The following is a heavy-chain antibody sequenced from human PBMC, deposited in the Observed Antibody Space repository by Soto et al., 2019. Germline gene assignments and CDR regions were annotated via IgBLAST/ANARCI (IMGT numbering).Heavy chain of an antibody. Sequence: PGGSLRLSCAASGFTFSSYAMSWVRQAPGKGLEWVSAISGSGGSTYYADSVKGRFTISRDNSKNTLYLQMNSLRAEDTAVYYWAKDNPPAGGARVDGMNVGGQGPRVTVSS. V-gene: IGHV3-23*01. J-gene: IGHJ6*02. CDR3: AKDNPPAGGARVDGMNV. CDR1: GFTFSSYA. D-gene: IGHD3-10*01. CDR2: ISGSGGST.